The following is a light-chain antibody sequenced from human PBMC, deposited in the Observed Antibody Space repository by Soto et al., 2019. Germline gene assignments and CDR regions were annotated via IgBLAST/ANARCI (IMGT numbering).Light chain of an antibody. CDR2: EVS. CDR1: SSDVAAYNY. V-gene: IGLV2-14*01. CDR3: ASYTRSSTHV. Sequence: QSALTQPASVSGSPGQSITISCTGTSSDVAAYNYVSWYQQHPGKAPKLIISEVSNRPSRISDRFSGSKSGNTASLTISGLQAEDEADYYCASYTRSSTHVFGTGTQLTVL. J-gene: IGLJ7*01.